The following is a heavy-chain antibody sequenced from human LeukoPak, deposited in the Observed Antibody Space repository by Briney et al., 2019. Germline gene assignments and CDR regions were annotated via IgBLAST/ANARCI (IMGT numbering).Heavy chain of an antibody. CDR3: ARSRAGGYDAFDI. J-gene: IGHJ3*02. D-gene: IGHD6-25*01. V-gene: IGHV4-59*01. CDR2: IYYSGST. CDR1: GGSISSYY. Sequence: PSETLSLICTVSGGSISSYYWSWIRQPPGKGLEWIGYIYYSGSTNYHPSLKSRVTISVDTAKNQFSLKLSSVTAADTAVYYCARSRAGGYDAFDIWGQGTMVTVSS.